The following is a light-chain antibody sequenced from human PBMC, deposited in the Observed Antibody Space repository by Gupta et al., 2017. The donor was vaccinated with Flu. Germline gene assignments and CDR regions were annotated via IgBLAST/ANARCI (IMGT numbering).Light chain of an antibody. J-gene: IGKJ2*01. CDR1: ESVSVN. CDR3: HHSSPWPL. Sequence: GERVTLSCRASESVSVNLAWYQLKPGQPPMLLIYGASNRAAGVPARFSGSGSVTDFTLTILRLQSADFSVSHCHHSSPWPLFGQGTKLGIK. CDR2: GAS. V-gene: IGKV3-15*01.